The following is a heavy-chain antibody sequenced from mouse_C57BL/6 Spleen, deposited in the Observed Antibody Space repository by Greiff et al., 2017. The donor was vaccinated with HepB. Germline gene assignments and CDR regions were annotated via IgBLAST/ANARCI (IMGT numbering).Heavy chain of an antibody. V-gene: IGHV1-42*01. CDR2: INPSTGGT. CDR3: ARTVWSFDY. CDR1: GYSFTGYY. J-gene: IGHJ2*01. D-gene: IGHD2-10*02. Sequence: EVQLQQSGPELVKPGASVKISCKASGYSFTGYYMNWVKQSPEKSLEWIGEINPSTGGTTYNQKFKAKATLTVDKSSSTAYMQLKSLTSEDSAVYYCARTVWSFDYWGQGTTLTVSS.